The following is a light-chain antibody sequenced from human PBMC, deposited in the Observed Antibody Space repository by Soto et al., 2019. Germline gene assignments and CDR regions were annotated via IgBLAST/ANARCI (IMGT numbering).Light chain of an antibody. V-gene: IGKV3-20*01. CDR1: QSVSSSY. Sequence: EIVLTQSPGTLSLSPGERATLSCRASQSVSSSYLAWYQHKPGQAPRLLIYGASSRATGIPDRFSGSGSGTDFTLTISRLEPEDFAVCYCQQYGSSPPTFGQGTKLEIK. CDR3: QQYGSSPPT. CDR2: GAS. J-gene: IGKJ2*01.